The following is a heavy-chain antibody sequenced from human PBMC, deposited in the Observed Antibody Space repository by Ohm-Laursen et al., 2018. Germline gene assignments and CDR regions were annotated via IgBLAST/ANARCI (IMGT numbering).Heavy chain of an antibody. V-gene: IGHV3-48*03. CDR3: ARGHYDMNL. J-gene: IGHJ6*02. CDR2: ISSGGSTI. Sequence: SLRLSCAAPGFTFSNYEMNWVRQAPGKGLEWVSYISSGGSTIYYADSVKGRFTISRDNAKNSLYLQMNSLRVEDTAVFYCARGHYDMNLWGQGTTVTVSS. CDR1: GFTFSNYE.